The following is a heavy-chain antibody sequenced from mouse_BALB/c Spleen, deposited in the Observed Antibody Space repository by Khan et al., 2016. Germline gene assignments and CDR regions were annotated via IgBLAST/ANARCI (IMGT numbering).Heavy chain of an antibody. J-gene: IGHJ3*01. D-gene: IGHD2-4*01. CDR1: GFNIKDTY. CDR3: ARSPYDDDVGFAY. V-gene: IGHV14-3*02. CDR2: IDPANGNT. Sequence: VQLKQSGAELVKPGASVKLSCTASGFNIKDTYMHWVKQRPEQGLEWIGRIDPANGNTKYDQKFQGKATITADTSSNTAYLQLSSLTSEDTAVYDCARSPYDDDVGFAYWGQGTLVTVSA.